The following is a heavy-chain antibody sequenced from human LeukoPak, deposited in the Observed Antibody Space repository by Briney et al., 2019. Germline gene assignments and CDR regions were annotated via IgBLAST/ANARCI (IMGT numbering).Heavy chain of an antibody. CDR3: AREGVITFDY. D-gene: IGHD3-22*01. CDR1: GFSFSSYW. CDR2: INSDGSSA. Sequence: GGSLRLSCAASGFSFSSYWMHWVRQAPGKGLVWVSGINSDGSSATYADSVKGRFTISRDNAKNTLYLQMNSLREEDTAVYYCAREGVITFDYWGQGTLVTVSS. V-gene: IGHV3-74*01. J-gene: IGHJ4*02.